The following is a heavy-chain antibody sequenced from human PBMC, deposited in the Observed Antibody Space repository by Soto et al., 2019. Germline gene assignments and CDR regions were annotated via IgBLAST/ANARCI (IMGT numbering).Heavy chain of an antibody. J-gene: IGHJ6*02. D-gene: IGHD6-19*01. Sequence: ASVKVSCKASGYTFTSYYMHWVRQAPGQGLEWMGIINPSGGSTSYAQKFQGRVTMTRDTSTSTVYMELSSLRSEDTAVYYCARALHSSGWYVRHTAYYYYGMDVWGQGTRVTVSS. CDR3: ARALHSSGWYVRHTAYYYYGMDV. V-gene: IGHV1-46*01. CDR1: GYTFTSYY. CDR2: INPSGGST.